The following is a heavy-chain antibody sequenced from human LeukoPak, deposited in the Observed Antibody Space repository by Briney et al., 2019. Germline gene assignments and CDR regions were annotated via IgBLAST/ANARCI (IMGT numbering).Heavy chain of an antibody. CDR2: ISYDGSNK. CDR3: ARALGRGSNSWYADF. D-gene: IGHD6-13*01. Sequence: AGGSLRLSCAASGFTLSNYALHWVRQAPGKGLEWAAVISYDGSNKDYADSVKGRFTISSDNSKNTLYLQMNSLRAEDTAIYYCARALGRGSNSWYADFWGQGTLVTVSS. V-gene: IGHV3-30-3*01. J-gene: IGHJ4*02. CDR1: GFTLSNYA.